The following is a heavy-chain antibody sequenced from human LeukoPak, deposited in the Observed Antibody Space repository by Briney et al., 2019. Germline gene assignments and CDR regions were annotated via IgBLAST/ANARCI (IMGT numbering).Heavy chain of an antibody. J-gene: IGHJ4*02. D-gene: IGHD6-13*01. CDR3: ARDCQQQLVLYYFDY. CDR1: GYTFTDYY. CDR2: IKPDSGGT. Sequence: GASVKVSCKASGYTFTDYYIHWVRQAPGQGLEWVGWIKPDSGGTTYPQKFQGRVTMTRDTSISTTYMELSRLTSDDTAVYYCARDCQQQLVLYYFDYWGQGTLVTVSS. V-gene: IGHV1-2*02.